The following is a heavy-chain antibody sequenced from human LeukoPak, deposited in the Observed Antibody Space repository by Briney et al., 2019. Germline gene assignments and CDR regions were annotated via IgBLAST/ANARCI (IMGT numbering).Heavy chain of an antibody. V-gene: IGHV3-30-3*01. D-gene: IGHD3-10*01. Sequence: PGRSLRLSCAASGFTFSSYAMHWVRQAPGKGLEWVVVISYDGSNKYYADSVKGRFTISRDNSKNTLYLQMNSLRAEDTAVYYCARDQYGSGSYDYWGQGTLVTVSS. CDR3: ARDQYGSGSYDY. CDR1: GFTFSSYA. J-gene: IGHJ4*02. CDR2: ISYDGSNK.